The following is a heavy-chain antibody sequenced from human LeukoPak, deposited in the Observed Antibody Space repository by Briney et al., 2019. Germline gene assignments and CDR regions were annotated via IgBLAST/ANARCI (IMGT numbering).Heavy chain of an antibody. Sequence: SETLSLTCTVSGGSISSGGYYWSWIRQPPGKGLEWIGEINHSGSTNYNPSLKSRVTISVDTSKNQFSLKLSSVTAADTAVYYCARRWVWSGSYRANYYMDVWGKGTTVTVSS. CDR2: INHSGST. CDR1: GGSISSGGYY. D-gene: IGHD1-26*01. J-gene: IGHJ6*03. V-gene: IGHV4-39*07. CDR3: ARRWVWSGSYRANYYMDV.